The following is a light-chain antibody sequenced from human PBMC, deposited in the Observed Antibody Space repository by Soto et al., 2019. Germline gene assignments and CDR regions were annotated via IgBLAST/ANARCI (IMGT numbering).Light chain of an antibody. CDR3: CSYTTSNTRQIV. Sequence: SALTQPASVSGSPGQSITISCTGTSSDVGGYNYVSWYQHHPGKAPKLMIYDVSNRPSGVSNRFSGSKSGNTASLTISGLQPEDEADYYCCSYTTSNTRQIVFGTGTKLTVL. V-gene: IGLV2-14*03. CDR2: DVS. J-gene: IGLJ1*01. CDR1: SSDVGGYNY.